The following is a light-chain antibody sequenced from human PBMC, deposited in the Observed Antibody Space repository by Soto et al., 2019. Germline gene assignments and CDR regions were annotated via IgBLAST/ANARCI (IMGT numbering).Light chain of an antibody. CDR1: QSISTR. Sequence: IQLTQSPCTLSAPACSSGTLTFRASQSISTRLAWYQQKPGKAPKLLIYDASSLESGVPSRFSGSASGTEFTLTISSLQPDDFATYYCKQYNSYSTFGQGTKVDIK. J-gene: IGKJ1*01. CDR3: KQYNSYST. CDR2: DAS. V-gene: IGKV1-5*01.